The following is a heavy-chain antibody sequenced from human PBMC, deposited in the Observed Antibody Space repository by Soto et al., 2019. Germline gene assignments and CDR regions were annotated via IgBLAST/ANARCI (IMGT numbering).Heavy chain of an antibody. CDR3: ARDTHNLFSSARVFDY. J-gene: IGHJ4*02. D-gene: IGHD3-10*01. CDR1: GGSISSGDYY. Sequence: SETLSLTCTVSGGSISSGDYYWSWIRQPPGKGLEWIGYIYYSGSTYYNPSLKSRVTISVDTSKNQFSLKLSSVTAADTAVYYCARDTHNLFSSARVFDYWGQGTLVTVSS. CDR2: IYYSGST. V-gene: IGHV4-30-4*01.